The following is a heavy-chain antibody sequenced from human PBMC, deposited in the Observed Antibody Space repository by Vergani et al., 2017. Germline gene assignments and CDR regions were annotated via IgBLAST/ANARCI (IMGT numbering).Heavy chain of an antibody. CDR1: VGTFSSYA. J-gene: IGHJ3*02. CDR3: EWERHGWLELGEGYQISAFDI. Sequence: QVQLVQSGDEVKKTGSSVKVSCKASVGTFSSYAISWVRQAPGQGLEWMGGIITIFGTANYAQKFHGSVTITADESTCTTSMERSSLRSEDTAVSYCEWERHGWLELGEGYQISAFDIWGEGTMVTVSS. D-gene: IGHD5-24*01. CDR2: IITIFGTA. V-gene: IGHV1-69*01.